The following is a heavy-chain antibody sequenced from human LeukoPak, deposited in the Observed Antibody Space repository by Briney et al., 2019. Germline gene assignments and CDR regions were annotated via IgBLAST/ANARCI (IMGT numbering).Heavy chain of an antibody. CDR2: IYPGDSES. CDR1: GYSFSSYW. D-gene: IGHD6-6*01. J-gene: IGHJ4*02. Sequence: GESLKISCKGSGYSFSSYWIGWVRQMPGKGLEWMGIIYPGDSESRYSPSFQGQVTMSADKSFSIAYLQWNSLKASDTAMYYCARRVYSSSSPFDYWGQGTLVTVSS. V-gene: IGHV5-51*01. CDR3: ARRVYSSSSPFDY.